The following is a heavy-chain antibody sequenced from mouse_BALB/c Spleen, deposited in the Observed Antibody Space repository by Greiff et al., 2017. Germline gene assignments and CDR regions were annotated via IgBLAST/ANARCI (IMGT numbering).Heavy chain of an antibody. V-gene: IGHV3-2*02. CDR3: ARSGYDYAMDY. Sequence: EVQLVESGPGLVKPSQSLSLTCTVTGYSITSDYAWNWIRQFPGNTLEWMGYISYSGSTSYNPSLKSRISITRDTSKNQFFLQLNSVTTEDTATYYCARSGYDYAMDYWGQGTSVTVSS. CDR2: ISYSGST. D-gene: IGHD2-2*01. J-gene: IGHJ4*01. CDR1: GYSITSDYA.